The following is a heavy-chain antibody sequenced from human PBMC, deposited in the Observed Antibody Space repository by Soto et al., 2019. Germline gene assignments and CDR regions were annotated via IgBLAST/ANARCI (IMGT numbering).Heavy chain of an antibody. V-gene: IGHV3-30*14. D-gene: IGHD2-21*01. J-gene: IGHJ4*02. Sequence: QVHLVESGGGVVQPGRSLRLSCAGSGVTFRGYAVHWVRQAPGKGLEWVTVISDDGSKTYYVDSVKGRFTVARDDSTNTVFVQMSSLCTEDTAVYHCARAYQLTYYFDYSGPGALVTVCS. CDR3: ARAYQLTYYFDY. CDR1: GVTFRGYA. CDR2: ISDDGSKT.